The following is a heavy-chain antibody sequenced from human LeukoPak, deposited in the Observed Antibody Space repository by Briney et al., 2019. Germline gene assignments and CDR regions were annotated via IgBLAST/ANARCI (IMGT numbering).Heavy chain of an antibody. D-gene: IGHD3-3*01. Sequence: SETLSLTCTVSGGSISSCSYYWSWMRPRAGKGLVWIVRIYGSGSTNYNPSLRGRITISVATSKNQFSLKLSSVTAADTAVYYCAREIAYDFWSGYLHQSDYWGQGTLVTVSS. V-gene: IGHV4-61*02. CDR2: IYGSGST. CDR3: AREIAYDFWSGYLHQSDY. J-gene: IGHJ4*02. CDR1: GGSISSCSYY.